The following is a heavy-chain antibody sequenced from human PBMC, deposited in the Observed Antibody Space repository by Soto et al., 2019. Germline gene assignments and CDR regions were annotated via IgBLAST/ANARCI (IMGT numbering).Heavy chain of an antibody. CDR2: ISSSGSTI. CDR3: AVTDIVVVPAAIPTYLPYYYGMDV. D-gene: IGHD2-2*01. Sequence: VGSLRLSCAASGFTFMSYEMKWVLQAPGEVLEWVSYISSSGSTIYYADSVKGRFTISRDNAKNSLYLQMNSLRAEDTAVYYCAVTDIVVVPAAIPTYLPYYYGMDVWGQGTTVTVSS. J-gene: IGHJ6*02. V-gene: IGHV3-48*03. CDR1: GFTFMSYE.